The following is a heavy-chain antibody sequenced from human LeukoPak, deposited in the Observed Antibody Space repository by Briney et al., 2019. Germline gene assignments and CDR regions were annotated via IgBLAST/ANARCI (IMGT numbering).Heavy chain of an antibody. Sequence: PGGSLRLSCAASGFTFSSYAMSWVRQAPGRGLEWVSAISGSGGSTYYADSVKGRFTISRDNSKNTLYLQMNSLRAEDTAVYYCAKGQDIIVVPAAKKYYYYYGMDVCGQGTTVTVSS. V-gene: IGHV3-23*01. J-gene: IGHJ6*02. CDR2: ISGSGGST. CDR3: AKGQDIIVVPAAKKYYYYYGMDV. CDR1: GFTFSSYA. D-gene: IGHD2-2*01.